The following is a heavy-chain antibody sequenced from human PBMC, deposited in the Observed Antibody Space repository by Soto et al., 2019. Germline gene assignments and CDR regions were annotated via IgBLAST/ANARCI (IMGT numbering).Heavy chain of an antibody. CDR1: GGSFSGYY. CDR2: INHSGST. CDR3: ARGPHYYDSSGTKTTDFDY. J-gene: IGHJ4*02. Sequence: SETLSLTCAVYGGSFSGYYWSWIRQPPGKGLEWIGEINHSGSTNYNPSLKSRVTISVDTSKNQFSLKLSSVTAADTAVYYCARGPHYYDSSGTKTTDFDYWGQGTLVTVSS. D-gene: IGHD3-22*01. V-gene: IGHV4-34*01.